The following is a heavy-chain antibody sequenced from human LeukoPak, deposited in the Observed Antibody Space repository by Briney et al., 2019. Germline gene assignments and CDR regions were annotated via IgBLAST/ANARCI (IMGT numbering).Heavy chain of an antibody. CDR3: ASRAGSAAGADY. CDR1: GFTFSSYA. V-gene: IGHV3-30-3*01. Sequence: PGGSLRLSCAASGFTFSSYAMHWVRQAPGKGLEWVAVISYDGSNKYYADSVKGRFTISRDNSKNTLYLQMNSLRAEDTAVYYCASRAGSAAGADYWGQGTLVTVSS. D-gene: IGHD6-13*01. CDR2: ISYDGSNK. J-gene: IGHJ4*02.